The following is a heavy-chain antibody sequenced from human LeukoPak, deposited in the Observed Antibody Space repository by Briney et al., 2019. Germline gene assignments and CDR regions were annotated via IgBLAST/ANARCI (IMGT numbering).Heavy chain of an antibody. D-gene: IGHD3/OR15-3a*01. CDR3: ATEDWTNLRKTRAYSYYFDY. CDR1: GYTFTSYY. J-gene: IGHJ4*02. V-gene: IGHV1-46*01. Sequence: ASVKVSCKASGYTFTSYYMHWVRQAPGQGLEWMGIINPSGGSTSYAQKFQGRASMTEDTSTDTAYMELSSLRSEDTAVYYCATEDWTNLRKTRAYSYYFDYWGQGTLVTVSS. CDR2: INPSGGST.